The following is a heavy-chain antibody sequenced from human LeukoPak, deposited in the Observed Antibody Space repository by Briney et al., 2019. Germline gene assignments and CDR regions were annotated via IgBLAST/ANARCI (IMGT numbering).Heavy chain of an antibody. CDR2: IDQDGGGK. D-gene: IGHD3-22*01. CDR3: ARGREYHYGSGVNNNWFDP. CDR1: GFTFNNFW. J-gene: IGHJ5*02. Sequence: PGGSLRLSCAASGFTFNNFWMSWVRQAPGKGLEWVANIDQDGGGKYYVDSVKGRFTISRDNAKNSLYLQMNSLRAEDTAVYYCARGREYHYGSGVNNNWFDPWGQGDLVTVSS. V-gene: IGHV3-7*03.